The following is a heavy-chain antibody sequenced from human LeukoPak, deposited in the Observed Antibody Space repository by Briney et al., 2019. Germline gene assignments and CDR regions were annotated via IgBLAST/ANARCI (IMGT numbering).Heavy chain of an antibody. CDR1: GYTFTGYY. D-gene: IGHD6-13*01. Sequence: GASVKVSCKASGYTFTGYYMHWVRQAPGQGLEWMGWISAYNGNTNYAQKLQGRVTMTTDTSTSTAYMELRSLRSDDTAVYYCARERTYSSSWYQNWFDPWGQGTLVTVSS. CDR2: ISAYNGNT. J-gene: IGHJ5*02. CDR3: ARERTYSSSWYQNWFDP. V-gene: IGHV1-18*04.